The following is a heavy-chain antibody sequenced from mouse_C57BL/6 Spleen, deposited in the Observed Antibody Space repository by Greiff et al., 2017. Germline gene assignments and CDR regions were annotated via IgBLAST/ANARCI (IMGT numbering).Heavy chain of an antibody. CDR1: GFSLTSYG. V-gene: IGHV2-2*01. CDR3: ARNDYYSSSCDYAIDY. CDR2: IWSGGST. D-gene: IGHD1-1*01. J-gene: IGHJ4*01. Sequence: QVQLQQSGPGLVQPSQSLSITCTVSGFSLTSYGVHWVRQSPGKGLEWLGVIWSGGSTDYNAAFISRLSISKDNSKSQVFFKMNSLQADGTTIYYCARNDYYSSSCDYAIDYWGQGTSVTVSS.